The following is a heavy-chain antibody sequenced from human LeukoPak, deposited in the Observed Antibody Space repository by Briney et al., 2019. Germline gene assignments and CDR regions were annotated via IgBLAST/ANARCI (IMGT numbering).Heavy chain of an antibody. Sequence: SVKVSCKASGYTFTSYDISWVRQAPGQGLEWMGGIMPISGTANYAQKFQGRVTITADKPTNTAYMELSSLRSEDTAVYYCASGRTDIVVVPATLRNYYFDYWGQGTLVTVSS. CDR1: GYTFTSYD. CDR2: IMPISGTA. CDR3: ASGRTDIVVVPATLRNYYFDY. D-gene: IGHD2-2*01. V-gene: IGHV1-69*06. J-gene: IGHJ4*02.